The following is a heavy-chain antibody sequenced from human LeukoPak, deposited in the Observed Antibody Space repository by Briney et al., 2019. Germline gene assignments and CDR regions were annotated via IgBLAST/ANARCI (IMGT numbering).Heavy chain of an antibody. J-gene: IGHJ6*02. CDR1: GYTFTSYG. Sequence: ASVKVSCKASGYTFTSYGISWVRQAPGQGLEWMGWISGYNGNTNYAQNLQGRATMTTDTSTSTVYMELSRLRSDDTAVYYCARDLRDIVVVPAANLDYYYGMDVWGQGTTVTVSS. CDR3: ARDLRDIVVVPAANLDYYYGMDV. D-gene: IGHD2-2*01. V-gene: IGHV1-18*01. CDR2: ISGYNGNT.